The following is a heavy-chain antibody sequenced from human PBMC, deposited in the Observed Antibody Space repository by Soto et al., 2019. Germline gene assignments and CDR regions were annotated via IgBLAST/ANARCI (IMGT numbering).Heavy chain of an antibody. J-gene: IGHJ3*02. CDR3: AKLLSYGFVGAFDI. D-gene: IGHD2-8*01. CDR1: GFTFRNYA. V-gene: IGHV3-23*01. CDR2: ISGSGSNT. Sequence: GGSLRLSCAASGFTFRNYAMSWVRQAPGKGLEWVSVISGSGSNTYYADSVKGRFTISRDNSKNTLYLQMNSLRAEDTAVYYCAKLLSYGFVGAFDIWGQGTMVTVSS.